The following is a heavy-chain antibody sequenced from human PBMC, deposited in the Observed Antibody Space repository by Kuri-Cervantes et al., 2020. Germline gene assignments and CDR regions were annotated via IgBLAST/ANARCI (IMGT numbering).Heavy chain of an antibody. CDR3: AHITFGGEIAPFDI. D-gene: IGHD3-16*01. CDR1: GFTFSSYE. J-gene: IGHJ3*02. CDR2: ISYHGSDK. V-gene: IGHV3-30-3*01. Sequence: GGSLRLSCAASGFTFSSYEMNWVRQAPGKGLEWVAVISYHGSDKHYADSAKGRFTISRDNSKNTLYLQMNSLRPEDTAVYYCAHITFGGEIAPFDIWGQGTMVTVSS.